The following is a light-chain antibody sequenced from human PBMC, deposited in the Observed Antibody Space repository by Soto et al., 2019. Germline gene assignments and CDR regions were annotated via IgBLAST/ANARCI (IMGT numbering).Light chain of an antibody. CDR1: QSVSSSY. J-gene: IGKJ5*01. V-gene: IGKV3-20*01. Sequence: EIVFTQSPGPLSLSPGERATLSCRASQSVSSSYLAWYQQKPGQAPRLLIHGASSRATGIPDRISGSGSGTDFTLTISRLEPEDFAVYYCQQYGSSPIPFGQGTRLEIK. CDR3: QQYGSSPIP. CDR2: GAS.